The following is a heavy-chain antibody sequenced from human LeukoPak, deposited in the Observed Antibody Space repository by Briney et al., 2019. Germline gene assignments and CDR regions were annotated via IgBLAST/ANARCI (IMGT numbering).Heavy chain of an antibody. CDR1: GFTFSSYA. CDR3: AKDKEDYGDYVVSMDV. D-gene: IGHD4-17*01. V-gene: IGHV3-23*01. Sequence: GGSLRLSCAASGFTFSSYAMSWVRQAPGKGLEWVSAISGSGGSTYYADSVKGRITISRDNSKNTLYLQMNSLRAEDTAVYYCAKDKEDYGDYVVSMDVWGQGTTVTVSS. J-gene: IGHJ6*02. CDR2: ISGSGGST.